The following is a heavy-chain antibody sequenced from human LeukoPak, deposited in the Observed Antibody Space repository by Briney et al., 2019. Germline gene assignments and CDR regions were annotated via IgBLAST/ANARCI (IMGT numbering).Heavy chain of an antibody. CDR2: IIPIFGTA. D-gene: IGHD6-13*01. CDR1: GGTFSSYA. J-gene: IGHJ4*02. CDR3: AREPRIAAVE. V-gene: IGHV1-69*05. Sequence: ASVKVSCKASGGTFSSYAISWVRQAPGQGLEWMGRIIPIFGTANYAQKFQGRVTITTDESTSTAYMELSSLRSEDTAVYYCAREPRIAAVEWGQGTLVTVSS.